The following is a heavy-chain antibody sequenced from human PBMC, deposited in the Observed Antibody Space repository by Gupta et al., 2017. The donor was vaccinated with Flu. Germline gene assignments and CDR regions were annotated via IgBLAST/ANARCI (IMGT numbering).Heavy chain of an antibody. CDR2: IRGDDYTT. J-gene: IGHJ3*01. D-gene: IGHD2-2*01. Sequence: EVRLLESGGGLVQPGGSLRLSCAASGFTFSIFAMGWVRQAPGKGLEWVSNIRGDDYTTYYTESVKGRFTISRDNSKNTLYLQLNSLRLEDTAVYYCARDFYSQLLDGYDLWGQGTLVTVSS. CDR3: ARDFYSQLLDGYDL. CDR1: GFTFSIFA. V-gene: IGHV3-23*01.